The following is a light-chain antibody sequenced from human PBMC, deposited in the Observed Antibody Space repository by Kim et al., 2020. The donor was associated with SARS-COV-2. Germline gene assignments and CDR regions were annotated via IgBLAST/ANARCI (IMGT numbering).Light chain of an antibody. CDR1: KLGDKY. CDR2: QDS. Sequence: SYELTQPPSVSVSPGQTASITCSGDKLGDKYACWYQQKPGQSPVLVIYQDSKRHSGIPERFSGSNSGNTATLTISGTQAMDEADYYCQAWDSSRVFGGGTQLTVL. CDR3: QAWDSSRV. J-gene: IGLJ3*02. V-gene: IGLV3-1*01.